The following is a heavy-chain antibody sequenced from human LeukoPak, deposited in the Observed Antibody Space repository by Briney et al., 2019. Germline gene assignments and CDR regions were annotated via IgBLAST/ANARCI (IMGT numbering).Heavy chain of an antibody. CDR3: ARVAQKLERIALAATSEWRANWYFDL. J-gene: IGHJ2*01. V-gene: IGHV4-34*01. CDR1: GGSFSGYY. Sequence: SETLSLTCAVYGGSFSGYYWSWIRQPPGKGLEWIGGINHSGSTNYNPSLKSRVTISVDTSKNQFSLKLSSVTAADTAVYYCARVAQKLERIALAATSEWRANWYFDLWGRGTLVTVSS. D-gene: IGHD6-19*01. CDR2: INHSGST.